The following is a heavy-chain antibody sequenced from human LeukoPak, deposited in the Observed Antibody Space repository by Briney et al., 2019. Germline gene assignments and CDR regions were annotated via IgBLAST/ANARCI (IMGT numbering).Heavy chain of an antibody. Sequence: GASVKVSCKASGYTFTSYAMNWVRQAPGQGLEWMGWINTHTGNPTYAQGFTGRFVFSLDTSVSTAYLQISSLKAEDTAVYYCAREGPDYDILTGYSSYFDYWGQGTLVTVSS. CDR2: INTHTGNP. D-gene: IGHD3-9*01. CDR3: AREGPDYDILTGYSSYFDY. V-gene: IGHV7-4-1*02. CDR1: GYTFTSYA. J-gene: IGHJ4*02.